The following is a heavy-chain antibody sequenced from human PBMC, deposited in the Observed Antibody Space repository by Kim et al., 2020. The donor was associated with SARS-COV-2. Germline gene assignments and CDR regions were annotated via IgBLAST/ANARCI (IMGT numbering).Heavy chain of an antibody. J-gene: IGHJ3*02. D-gene: IGHD2-21*02. Sequence: SPSFQGNVTISADKSISTAYLQWSSLKASDTAMYYCASHVVVTAMVAFDIWGQGTMVTVSS. V-gene: IGHV5-10-1*01. CDR3: ASHVVVTAMVAFDI.